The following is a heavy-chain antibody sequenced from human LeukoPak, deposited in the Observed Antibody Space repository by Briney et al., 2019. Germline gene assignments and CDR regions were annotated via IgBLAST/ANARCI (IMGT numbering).Heavy chain of an antibody. CDR3: ARTYYDFWSGYYAYYFDY. D-gene: IGHD3-3*01. J-gene: IGHJ4*02. CDR2: IYHSGST. Sequence: PSETLSLTCAVSGYSISSGYYWGWIRQPPGKGLEWLGSIYHSGSTYYNPSLKSRVTISVDTSKNQFSLKLSSVTAADTAVYYCARTYYDFWSGYYAYYFDYWGQGTLVTVSS. V-gene: IGHV4-38-2*01. CDR1: GYSISSGYY.